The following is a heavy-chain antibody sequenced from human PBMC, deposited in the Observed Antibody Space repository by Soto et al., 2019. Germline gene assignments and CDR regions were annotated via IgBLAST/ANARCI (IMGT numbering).Heavy chain of an antibody. V-gene: IGHV3-30-3*01. J-gene: IGHJ5*02. Sequence: GGSLRLSCAASGFTFSGYAMHWVRQAPGQGLEWVAFISYDGSNKFYADSVKGRFTISRDNSKNTLFLQMNSLRAEDTAVYYCARDLSSNWFDPWGQGNMVTVSS. CDR3: ARDLSSNWFDP. CDR1: GFTFSGYA. CDR2: ISYDGSNK.